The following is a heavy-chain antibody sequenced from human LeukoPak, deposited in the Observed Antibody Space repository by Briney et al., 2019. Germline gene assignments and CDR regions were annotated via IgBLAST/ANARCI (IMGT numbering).Heavy chain of an antibody. J-gene: IGHJ4*02. CDR1: GGSISSGSYY. V-gene: IGHV4-61*02. CDR2: IYTSGST. Sequence: SQTLSLTCTVSGGSISSGSYYWSWIRQPAGKGLEWIGRIYTSGSTNYNPSLKSRVTMSVDTSKNQFSLKLSSVTAADTAVYYCARAGYSSSWYYFDYWGQGTLVTVSS. D-gene: IGHD6-13*01. CDR3: ARAGYSSSWYYFDY.